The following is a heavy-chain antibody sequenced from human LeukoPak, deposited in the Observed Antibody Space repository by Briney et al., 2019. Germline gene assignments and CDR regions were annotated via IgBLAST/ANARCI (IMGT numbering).Heavy chain of an antibody. D-gene: IGHD3-16*01. J-gene: IGHJ4*02. V-gene: IGHV3-23*01. Sequence: GGSLGLSCAASGFTFSNYAMSWVRQAPGKGLEWVSGISGGGTTTNYADSAKGRFTISRDNSNNTLYLEMKSLRADDTAVYYCVGSWGWGQGTLVTVSS. CDR3: VGSWG. CDR2: ISGGGTTT. CDR1: GFTFSNYA.